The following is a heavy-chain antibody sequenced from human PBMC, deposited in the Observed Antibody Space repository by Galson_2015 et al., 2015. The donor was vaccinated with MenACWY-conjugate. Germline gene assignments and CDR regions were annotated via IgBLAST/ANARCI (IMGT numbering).Heavy chain of an antibody. CDR3: AKGLDVYGPYGLDV. Sequence: SLRLSCAVSGLTFNKAWMTWVRQAPGKGLDWVSAIIGSGDNTYYAESVKGRFTISRDSSTKTVYLQMHSLRAEDTAVYYCAKGLDVYGPYGLDVWGQGTTVTVSS. V-gene: IGHV3-23*01. D-gene: IGHD3-10*01. CDR2: IIGSGDNT. CDR1: GLTFNKAW. J-gene: IGHJ6*02.